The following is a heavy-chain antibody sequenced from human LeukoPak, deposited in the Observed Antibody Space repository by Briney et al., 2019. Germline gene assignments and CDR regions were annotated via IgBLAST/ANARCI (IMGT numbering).Heavy chain of an antibody. D-gene: IGHD7-27*01. CDR3: ARGVLGPYNFDL. V-gene: IGHV4-34*01. CDR2: IHYTGAT. J-gene: IGHJ2*01. CDR1: GGSFRGYY. Sequence: PSETLSLTCAVYGGSFRGYYWSWIRQPPGKGLEWIGEIHYTGATNYKPSLKSRVTISGDPSKNQVSLRVSSVTAADTAVYYCARGVLGPYNFDLWGRGTLVTVSS.